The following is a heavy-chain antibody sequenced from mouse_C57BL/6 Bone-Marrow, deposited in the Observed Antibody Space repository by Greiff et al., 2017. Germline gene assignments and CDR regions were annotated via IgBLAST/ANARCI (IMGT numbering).Heavy chain of an antibody. V-gene: IGHV5-2*03. D-gene: IGHD2-5*01. CDR3: ARRSNYTWFAY. CDR2: INRDGGST. CDR1: EYEFPSHD. J-gene: IGHJ3*01. Sequence: EVKLVESGGGLVQPGESLKLSCESNEYEFPSHDMSWVRKTPEKRLELVAAINRDGGSTYYPATMERRFIISRDNTKKTLYLQMSSLRSEDTALYYCARRSNYTWFAYWGQGTLVTVSA.